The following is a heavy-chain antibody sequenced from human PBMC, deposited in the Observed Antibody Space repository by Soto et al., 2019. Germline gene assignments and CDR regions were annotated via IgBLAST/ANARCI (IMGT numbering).Heavy chain of an antibody. J-gene: IGHJ4*02. CDR3: AREVQVHTPAFVY. CDR1: GGTFNTYA. Sequence: QVQLVQSGAEMKKPGSSVKVSCQSSGGTFNTYAMNWVRQAPGQGPEWMGDISPMFGAANYAPKFQGRVTITAVEATGTSYMQLSSLKSEDTALYFCAREVQVHTPAFVYWGQGTLVSVSS. CDR2: ISPMFGAA. D-gene: IGHD3-10*01. V-gene: IGHV1-69*19.